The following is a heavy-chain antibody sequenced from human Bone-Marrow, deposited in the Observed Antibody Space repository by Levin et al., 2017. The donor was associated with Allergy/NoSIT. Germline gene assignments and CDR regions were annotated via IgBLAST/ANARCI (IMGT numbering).Heavy chain of an antibody. CDR1: GDSVSSNSAA. V-gene: IGHV6-1*01. J-gene: IGHJ5*02. Sequence: SQTLSLTCAISGDSVSSNSAAWNWIRQSPSRGLEWLGRTYYRSKWYNDYAVSVKSRITINPDTSKNQFSLQLNSVTPEDTAVYYCARAISGDIVVVPAAPDNWFDPWGQGTLVTVSS. D-gene: IGHD2-2*01. CDR2: TYYRSKWYN. CDR3: ARAISGDIVVVPAAPDNWFDP.